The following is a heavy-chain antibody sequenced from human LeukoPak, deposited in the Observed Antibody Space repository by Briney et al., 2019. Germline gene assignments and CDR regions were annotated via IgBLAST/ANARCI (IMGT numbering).Heavy chain of an antibody. V-gene: IGHV4-34*01. CDR1: SGSFSGYY. Sequence: SETLSLTCAVYSGSFSGYYWGWIRQPPGKGLEWIGSIYYSGSTYYNPSLKSRVTISVDTSKNQFSLKLSSVTAADTAVYYCARIYDSSGYYPNWFDPWGQGTLVTVSS. D-gene: IGHD3-22*01. J-gene: IGHJ5*02. CDR3: ARIYDSSGYYPNWFDP. CDR2: IYYSGST.